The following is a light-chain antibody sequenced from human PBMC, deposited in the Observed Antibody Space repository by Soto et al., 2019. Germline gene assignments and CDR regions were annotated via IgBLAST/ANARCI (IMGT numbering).Light chain of an antibody. CDR3: LLFTDGIQV. J-gene: IGLJ7*01. CDR1: TGPVTSGHL. CDR2: YTN. V-gene: IGLV7-43*01. Sequence: QTVVTQEPSLTVSPGGTVTLTCAASTGPVTSGHLPNWLQQKPGQPPRALIYYTNNRHPWTPVRFSGSLLGGKAALTLSDVQPEDEADYYCLLFTDGIQVFGGGTQLTVL.